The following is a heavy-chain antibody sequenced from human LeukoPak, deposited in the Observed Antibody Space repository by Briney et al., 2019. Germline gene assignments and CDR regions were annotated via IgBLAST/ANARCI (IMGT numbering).Heavy chain of an antibody. Sequence: SETLSLTCAVSCYSISSGYYWGWIRQPPAKGLEWIGSIYHSGSTYYHPSLKSRVTISVDTSKNQFSLKLSSVAAADTAVYYCAGAVITIFGVAEDYWGQGTLVTVSA. J-gene: IGHJ4*02. CDR2: IYHSGST. D-gene: IGHD3-3*01. CDR1: CYSISSGYY. V-gene: IGHV4-38-2*01. CDR3: AGAVITIFGVAEDY.